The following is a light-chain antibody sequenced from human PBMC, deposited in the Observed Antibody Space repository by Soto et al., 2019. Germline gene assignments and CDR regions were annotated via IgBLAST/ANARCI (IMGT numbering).Light chain of an antibody. CDR2: EDT. CDR3: CSYAGSFTLL. V-gene: IGLV2-23*01. Sequence: QSALTQPASVSGSPGQSITISCTGTSSDIGSYNLVSWYQQYPGKAPKLMIYEDTKRPSGVSNRFSGSKSANTASLTISGLQTEGEADYYCCSYAGSFTLLFGGGTKVTVL. J-gene: IGLJ2*01. CDR1: SSDIGSYNL.